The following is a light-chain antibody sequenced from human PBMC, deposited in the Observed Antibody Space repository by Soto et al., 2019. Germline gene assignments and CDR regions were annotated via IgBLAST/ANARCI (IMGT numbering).Light chain of an antibody. CDR1: QGIRND. CDR3: LQDYNYPWT. V-gene: IGKV1-6*01. J-gene: IGKJ1*01. Sequence: AMQMTQSPSSLSASVGDRVTITCRASQGIRNDLGWYQQKPGKAPKLLIYVASSLQSGVPSRFSGSGSGTDFTLTISSLQPEDFATYYCLQDYNYPWTFGQGTKVDIK. CDR2: VAS.